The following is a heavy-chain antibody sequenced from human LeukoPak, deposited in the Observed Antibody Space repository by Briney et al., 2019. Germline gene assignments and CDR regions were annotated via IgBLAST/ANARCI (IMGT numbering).Heavy chain of an antibody. CDR3: ARGPFYDSSGYYFDY. CDR1: GYTFTSYD. V-gene: IGHV1-8*03. CDR2: MNLNSGNT. Sequence: ASVKVSCKASGYTFTSYDINWGRQATGRGLEWMGWMNLNSGNTGYAQKFQGRVTITRNTSISTAYLELSSLRSEDTAVYYCARGPFYDSSGYYFDYWGQGTLVTVSS. D-gene: IGHD3-22*01. J-gene: IGHJ4*02.